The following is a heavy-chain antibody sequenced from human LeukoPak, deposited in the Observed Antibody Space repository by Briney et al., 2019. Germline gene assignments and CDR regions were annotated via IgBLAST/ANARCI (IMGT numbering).Heavy chain of an antibody. J-gene: IGHJ4*02. V-gene: IGHV4-59*01. CDR1: GGSISSYY. D-gene: IGHD3-10*01. Sequence: SETLSLTCTVSGGSISSYYWSWIRQPPGKGLGWIGYIYYSGSTNYNPSLKSRVTISVDTSKNQFSLKLSSVTAADTAVYYCARELLWFGEYYFDYWGQGTLVTVSS. CDR3: ARELLWFGEYYFDY. CDR2: IYYSGST.